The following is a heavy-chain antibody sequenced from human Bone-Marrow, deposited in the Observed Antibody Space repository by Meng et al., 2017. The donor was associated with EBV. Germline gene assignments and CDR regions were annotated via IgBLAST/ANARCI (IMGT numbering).Heavy chain of an antibody. CDR2: IYYSGST. CDR1: GGSISSGGYY. CDR3: ASGSTAAGTDY. V-gene: IGHV4-30-4*01. Sequence: QVQLQESRPGLVKPSQTLSLTCAVSGGSISSGGYYWSWIRQPPGKGLEWIGYIYYSGSTYYNPSLKSRVTISVDTSKNQFSLKLSSVTAADTAVYYCASGSTAAGTDYWGQGTLVTVSS. J-gene: IGHJ4*02. D-gene: IGHD6-13*01.